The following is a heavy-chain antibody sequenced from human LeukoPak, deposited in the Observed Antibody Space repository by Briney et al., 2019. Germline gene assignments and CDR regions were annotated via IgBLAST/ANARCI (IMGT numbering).Heavy chain of an antibody. CDR2: IYHSGST. V-gene: IGHV4-4*02. Sequence: PSGTLSLTSAVSGGSISSSNWWSWVRQPPGKGLEWIGEIYHSGSTNYNPSLKSRVTISVDKSENQFSLKLYSVTAADTAVYYCTRNAGNSDFDYWGQGTLVTVSS. CDR1: GGSISSSNW. D-gene: IGHD4-23*01. CDR3: TRNAGNSDFDY. J-gene: IGHJ4*02.